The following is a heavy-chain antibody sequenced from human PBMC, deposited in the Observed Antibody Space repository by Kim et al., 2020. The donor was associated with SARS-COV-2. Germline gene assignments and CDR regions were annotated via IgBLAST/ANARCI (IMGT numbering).Heavy chain of an antibody. V-gene: IGHV1-18*01. Sequence: AYNGNTNYAQKLQGRVTMTTDTSTSTAYMELRSLRSDDTAVYYCASPLGYWGQGTLVTVSS. CDR2: AYNGNT. J-gene: IGHJ4*02. CDR3: ASPLGY.